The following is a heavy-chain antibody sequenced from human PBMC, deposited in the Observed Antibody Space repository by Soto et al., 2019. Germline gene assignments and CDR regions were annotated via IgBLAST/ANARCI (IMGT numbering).Heavy chain of an antibody. CDR2: ISGGGGST. V-gene: IGHV3-23*01. J-gene: IGHJ6*02. Sequence: GGSLRLSCAASGFTFSSYAMSWVRQAPGKGLEWVSAISGGGGSTYYADSVKGRFTISRDNSKNTLYLQMNSLRAEDTAVYYCAKGVRVSPNYGKDVWRRVTRATVSS. CDR3: AKGVRVSPNYGKDV. CDR1: GFTFSSYA. D-gene: IGHD2-8*02.